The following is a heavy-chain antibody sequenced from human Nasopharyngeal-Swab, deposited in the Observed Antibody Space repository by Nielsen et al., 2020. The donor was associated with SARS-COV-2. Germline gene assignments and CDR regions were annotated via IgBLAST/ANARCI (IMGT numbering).Heavy chain of an antibody. CDR3: ARDYWWSFDY. D-gene: IGHD2-15*01. CDR2: IQPDGSEK. CDR1: GFTFSYYW. V-gene: IGHV3-7*03. J-gene: IGHJ4*02. Sequence: GESLKISCAASGFTFSYYWMNWLRQAPGKGLEWVAIIQPDGSEKYYVDSVKGRFNISRDNAKNSLYLQMNSLRAEDAAVYYCARDYWWSFDYWGQGTLVTVSS.